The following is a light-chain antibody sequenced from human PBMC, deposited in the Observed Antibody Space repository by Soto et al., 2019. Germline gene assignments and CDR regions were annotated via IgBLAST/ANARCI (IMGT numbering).Light chain of an antibody. CDR1: QSVSSSY. Sequence: EIVLTQSPGTLSLSPGEGATLSCRASQSVSSSYIAWYQQRPGQTPSLLIYGASTRATGIPDRFSGSGSGTHFTLTISRLERGDFAVYYCQHFGGTTFTFGQGTRLEIK. J-gene: IGKJ5*01. CDR3: QHFGGTTFT. V-gene: IGKV3-20*01. CDR2: GAS.